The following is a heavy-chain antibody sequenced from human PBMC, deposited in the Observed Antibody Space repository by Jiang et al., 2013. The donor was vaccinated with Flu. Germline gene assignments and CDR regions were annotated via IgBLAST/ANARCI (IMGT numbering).Heavy chain of an antibody. CDR1: GYTFTGFH. CDR2: IIPNSGGT. Sequence: VQLVESGAEVKKPGASVKVSCKASGYTFTGFHMHWVRQAPGQGLEWMGRIIPNSGGTSYAQKFQGRVTMTRDTSISTVYMELSWLRSDDTAVYYCARGYNSGFEYWGQGTLVTVPS. D-gene: IGHD6-19*01. J-gene: IGHJ4*02. CDR3: ARGYNSGFEY. V-gene: IGHV1-2*06.